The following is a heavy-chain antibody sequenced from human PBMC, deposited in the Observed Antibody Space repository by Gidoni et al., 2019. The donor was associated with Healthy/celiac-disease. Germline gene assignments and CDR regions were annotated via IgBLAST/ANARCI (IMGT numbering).Heavy chain of an antibody. CDR1: GFSLSTSGMR. D-gene: IGHD2-21*01. J-gene: IGHJ5*02. CDR3: ARHIYGLDP. CDR2: IDWDDDK. Sequence: QVTLKESGPALVKPTQTLTLTCTFSGFSLSTSGMRVSWIRQPPGKALEWLARIDWDDDKFYSTSLKTRLTISKDTSKNQVVLTMTNMDHVDTATYYCARHIYGLDPWGQGTLVTVSS. V-gene: IGHV2-70*04.